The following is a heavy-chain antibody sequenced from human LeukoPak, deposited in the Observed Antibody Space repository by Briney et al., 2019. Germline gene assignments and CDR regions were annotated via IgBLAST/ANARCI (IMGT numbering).Heavy chain of an antibody. CDR1: GYSISSSYY. Sequence: ASETLSLTCTVSGYSISSSYYWGWIRQPPGKGLEWIGTIYYSGYTYYNPSLESRVTISVDTSKNQFSLKLSSVTAADTAIYYCAKHYMGSSYNRGLDYWGQGTLVTVSS. CDR2: IYYSGYT. J-gene: IGHJ4*02. D-gene: IGHD3-10*01. V-gene: IGHV4-39*01. CDR3: AKHYMGSSYNRGLDY.